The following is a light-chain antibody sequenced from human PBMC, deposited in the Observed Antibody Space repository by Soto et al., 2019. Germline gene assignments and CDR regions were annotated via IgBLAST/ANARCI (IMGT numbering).Light chain of an antibody. CDR1: QAIDTY. Sequence: DIQLTQSPSFLSASVGDRVTITCRASQAIDTYLAWYQKKPGKAPKLLIYAASLLQSGVPSRFSGGGSGTEFTLTINSLQPEDFATYYCQQLNSYPPTFGGGTKVEIK. CDR3: QQLNSYPPT. V-gene: IGKV1-9*01. J-gene: IGKJ4*01. CDR2: AAS.